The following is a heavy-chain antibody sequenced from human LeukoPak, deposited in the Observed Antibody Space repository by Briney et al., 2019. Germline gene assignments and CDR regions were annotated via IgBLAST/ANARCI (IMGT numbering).Heavy chain of an antibody. D-gene: IGHD3-16*02. J-gene: IGHJ5*01. CDR3: ARAYQPLGGLSFPDS. Sequence: ASVKVSCKASGYTFTNYAMNWVRQAPGQGLEWMGWINPNTGNPAYAQGFTGRFVFSLDTSVTTTYLQISGLKAEDTAVYYCARAYQPLGGLSFPDSWGEGTLVTVSS. CDR1: GYTFTNYA. V-gene: IGHV7-4-1*02. CDR2: INPNTGNP.